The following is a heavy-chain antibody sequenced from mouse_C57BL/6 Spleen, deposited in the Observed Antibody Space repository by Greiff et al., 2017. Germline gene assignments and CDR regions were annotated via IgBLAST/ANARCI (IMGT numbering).Heavy chain of an antibody. Sequence: EVNVVESEGGLVQPGNSMKLSCTASGFTFSDYYMAWVRQVPEKGLEWVANINYDGSSTYYLDSLKSRFIISRDNAKNILYLQMSSLKSEDTATYYCARDDYDVKFAYWGQGTLVTVSA. CDR3: ARDDYDVKFAY. CDR1: GFTFSDYY. D-gene: IGHD2-4*01. V-gene: IGHV5-16*01. CDR2: INYDGSST. J-gene: IGHJ3*01.